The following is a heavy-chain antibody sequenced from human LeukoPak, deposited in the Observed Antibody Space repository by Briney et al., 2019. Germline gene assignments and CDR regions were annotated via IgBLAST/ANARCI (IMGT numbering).Heavy chain of an antibody. V-gene: IGHV4-34*01. CDR2: INHNGGT. CDR3: ARVAYRYSINDWSRTGLGAYATKYYYYMDV. Sequence: SETLSLTCAVYGGSFSDYSWTWIRQAPGEGLEWIGEINHNGGTNHNPSLLSRVIMSVDTSKNQFSLKVGSVTAADTAVYYCARVAYRYSINDWSRTGLGAYATKYYYYMDVWGKGTTVTVSS. CDR1: GGSFSDYS. J-gene: IGHJ6*03. D-gene: IGHD3-9*01.